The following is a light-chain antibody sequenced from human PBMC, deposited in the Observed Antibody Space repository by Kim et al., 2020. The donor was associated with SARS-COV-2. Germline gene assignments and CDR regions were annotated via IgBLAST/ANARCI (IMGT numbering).Light chain of an antibody. CDR1: QSVSSY. CDR3: QQRSNWPF. V-gene: IGKV3-11*01. J-gene: IGKJ4*01. Sequence: SLSPGERATPSCRASQSVSSYLAWYQQKPGQAPRLLIYDASNRATGIPARFSGSGSGTDFTLTISSLEPEDFAVYYCQQRSNWPFFGGGTKVEIK. CDR2: DAS.